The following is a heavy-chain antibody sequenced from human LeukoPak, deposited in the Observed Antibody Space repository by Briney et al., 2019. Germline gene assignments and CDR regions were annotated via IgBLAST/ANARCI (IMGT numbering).Heavy chain of an antibody. V-gene: IGHV3-7*01. D-gene: IGHD1-26*01. CDR2: IKQDGSEK. CDR1: GFTFSGYW. CDR3: ARDTGATLNFDY. Sequence: GGSLRLSCAASGFTFSGYWMSWVRQAPGKGLEWVANIKQDGSEKYYVDSVKGRFTISRDNAKNSLYLQMNSLRAEDTAVYYCARDTGATLNFDYWGQGTLVTVSS. J-gene: IGHJ4*02.